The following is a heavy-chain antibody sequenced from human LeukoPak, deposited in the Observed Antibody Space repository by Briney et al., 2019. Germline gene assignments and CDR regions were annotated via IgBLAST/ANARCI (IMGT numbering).Heavy chain of an antibody. CDR1: GYTFTSYY. CDR3: ARGSTYCSSISCPMINCDY. Sequence: ASVKVSCKASGYTFTSYYMHWVRQAPGQGLEWMGIIDPSGGSTRYPQKFQGRVTMTGDTSTSTVYMELSSLRFEDTAVYYCARGSTYCSSISCPMINCDYWGXGTLVTVSS. CDR2: IDPSGGST. D-gene: IGHD2-2*01. V-gene: IGHV1-46*01. J-gene: IGHJ4*02.